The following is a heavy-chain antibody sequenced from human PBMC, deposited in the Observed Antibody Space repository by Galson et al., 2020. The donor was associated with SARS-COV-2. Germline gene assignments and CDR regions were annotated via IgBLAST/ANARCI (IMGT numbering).Heavy chain of an antibody. CDR1: GGSISSGTYY. CDR2: IYTSGST. J-gene: IGHJ6*03. V-gene: IGHV4-61*02. Sequence: SETLSLTCTVSGGSISSGTYYWSWIRQPAGKGLEWIGRIYTSGSTNYNPSLKSRVTISLDTSKNQFSLKLSSVTAADTAMYYCARVPAWGYYYMDVWGKGTTVTISS. D-gene: IGHD2-2*01. CDR3: ARVPAWGYYYMDV.